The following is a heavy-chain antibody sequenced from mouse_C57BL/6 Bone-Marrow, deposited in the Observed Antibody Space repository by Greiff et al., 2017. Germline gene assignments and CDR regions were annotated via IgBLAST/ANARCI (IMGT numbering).Heavy chain of an antibody. CDR2: IDPNSGGT. D-gene: IGHD1-1*01. CDR1: GYTFTSYW. V-gene: IGHV1-72*01. J-gene: IGHJ4*01. CDR3: ARGSSYAYYYAMDY. Sequence: VKLQQPGAELVKPGASVKLSCKASGYTFTSYWMHWVKQRPGRGLEWIGRIDPNSGGTKYNEKFKSKATLTVDKPSSPAYMQLSSLTSADSAVXYCARGSSYAYYYAMDYWGQGTSVTVSS.